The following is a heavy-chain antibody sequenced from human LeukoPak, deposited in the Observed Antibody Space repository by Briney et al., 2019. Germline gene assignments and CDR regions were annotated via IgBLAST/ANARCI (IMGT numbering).Heavy chain of an antibody. Sequence: SETLSLTCTVSGGSISRYYWSWIRQPPGKGLEWIGYIYTSGSTNYNPSLKSRVTISVDTSKNQFSLRLNSVTAADTAVYYCARQRTDSSLHFDYWGQGTLVTVSS. CDR3: ARQRTDSSLHFDY. CDR2: IYTSGST. V-gene: IGHV4-4*09. J-gene: IGHJ4*02. CDR1: GGSISRYY. D-gene: IGHD6-6*01.